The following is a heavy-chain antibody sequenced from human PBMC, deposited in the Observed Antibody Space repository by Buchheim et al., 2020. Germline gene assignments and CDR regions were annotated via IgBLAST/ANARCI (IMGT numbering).Heavy chain of an antibody. CDR2: IKQDGSEK. CDR3: ARVRYCGGDCYSLPDFDY. D-gene: IGHD2-21*02. Sequence: VQLVESGGGLVQPGGSLRLSCAASGFTFSSYWMSWVRQAPGKGLEWVANIKQDGSEKYYVDSVKGRFTIPRENAKNSLYLQMNSLRAEDTAVYYCARVRYCGGDCYSLPDFDYWGQGTL. V-gene: IGHV3-7*01. CDR1: GFTFSSYW. J-gene: IGHJ4*02.